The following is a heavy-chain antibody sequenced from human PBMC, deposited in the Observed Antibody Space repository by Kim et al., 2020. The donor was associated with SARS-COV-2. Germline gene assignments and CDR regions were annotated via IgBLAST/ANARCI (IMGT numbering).Heavy chain of an antibody. Sequence: KQPHKRRVTISVDTSKNQFSLKVTSVTAADTAVYYCASRDYNYYYYFMDVWGRGTTVTVSS. J-gene: IGHJ6*03. D-gene: IGHD2-2*02. CDR3: ASRDYNYYYYFMDV. V-gene: IGHV4-39*01.